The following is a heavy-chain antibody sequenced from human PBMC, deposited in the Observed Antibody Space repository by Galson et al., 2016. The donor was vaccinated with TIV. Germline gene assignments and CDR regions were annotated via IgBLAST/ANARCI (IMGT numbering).Heavy chain of an antibody. CDR3: ARDPSPVTTLPFDI. V-gene: IGHV1-2*02. J-gene: IGHJ3*02. CDR1: GYTFTGYY. CDR2: INPDSGDT. Sequence: SVKVSCKASGYTFTGYYMHWVRQAPGQGLEWMGWINPDSGDTNYSQKFQGRVTMTRDTSINTAYMELSNLKSDDTAVYYCARDPSPVTTLPFDIWGQGTMVTVSS. D-gene: IGHD4-17*01.